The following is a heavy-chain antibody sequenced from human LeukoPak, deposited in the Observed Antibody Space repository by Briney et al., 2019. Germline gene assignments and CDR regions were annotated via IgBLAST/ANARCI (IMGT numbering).Heavy chain of an antibody. CDR3: AREEYYDSSGYYYRVFDY. CDR1: GFTVSSNY. J-gene: IGHJ4*02. V-gene: IGHV3-66*01. Sequence: GGSLRLSCAASGFTVSSNYMSWVRQAPGKGLEWVSVIYSGGSTYYADSVKGRFTISRDNSKNTLYLQMNSLRAEDTAVYYCAREEYYDSSGYYYRVFDYWGQGTLVTVSS. D-gene: IGHD3-22*01. CDR2: IYSGGST.